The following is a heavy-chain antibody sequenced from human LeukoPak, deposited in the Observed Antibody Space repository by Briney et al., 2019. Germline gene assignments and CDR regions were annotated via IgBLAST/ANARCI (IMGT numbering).Heavy chain of an antibody. J-gene: IGHJ4*02. Sequence: GRSLRLSCAASGFIFSSHWMGWVRQAPGKGLEWVTNIKTDSSETYYVDSVKGRFTVSRDNARNSLYLQMNSLGAEDTAVYYCARITTGASFDFWGQGTLVTVSS. D-gene: IGHD1-1*01. V-gene: IGHV3-7*01. CDR1: GFIFSSHW. CDR3: ARITTGASFDF. CDR2: IKTDSSET.